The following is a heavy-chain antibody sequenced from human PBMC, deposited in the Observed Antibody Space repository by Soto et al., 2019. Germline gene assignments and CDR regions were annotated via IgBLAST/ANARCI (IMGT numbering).Heavy chain of an antibody. V-gene: IGHV3-11*05. CDR1: GFTFSDYY. CDR2: ISSSSSYT. J-gene: IGHJ4*02. CDR3: ASELRYFDWPLPSSDY. Sequence: GGSLRLSCAASGFTFSDYYMSWIRQAPGKGLEWVSYISSSSSYTNYADSVKGRFTISRDNAKNSLYLQMNSLRAEDTAVYYCASELRYFDWPLPSSDYWGQGTLVTVSS. D-gene: IGHD3-9*01.